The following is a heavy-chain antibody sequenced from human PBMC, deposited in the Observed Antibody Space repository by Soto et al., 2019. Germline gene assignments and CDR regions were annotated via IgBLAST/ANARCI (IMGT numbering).Heavy chain of an antibody. V-gene: IGHV1-18*01. CDR2: ISAYNGNT. D-gene: IGHD5-12*01. CDR1: GYTFTSYG. Sequence: QVQLVQSGAEVKKPGASVKVSCKASGYTFTSYGISWVRQAPGQGLEWMGWISAYNGNTNYAQKLQGRVTMTTDTXTXKAYMELRSLRSDDTAVYYCARDIGGWLQLIPSFDYWGQGTLVPVSS. J-gene: IGHJ4*02. CDR3: ARDIGGWLQLIPSFDY.